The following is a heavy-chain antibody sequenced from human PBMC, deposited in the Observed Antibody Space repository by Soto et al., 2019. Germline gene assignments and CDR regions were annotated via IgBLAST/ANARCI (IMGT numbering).Heavy chain of an antibody. D-gene: IGHD5-18*01. CDR3: ARDSDTTMILLDY. V-gene: IGHV6-1*01. CDR1: GDSVSSNSAA. Sequence: SQTLSLTCAISGDSVSSNSAAWNWIRQSPSRGLEWLGRTYYRSKWFNDYAVSVNTRITIYPDTSKNQFSLQLNFVTPEDTAVYYCARDSDTTMILLDYWGQGTLVTVSS. J-gene: IGHJ4*02. CDR2: TYYRSKWFN.